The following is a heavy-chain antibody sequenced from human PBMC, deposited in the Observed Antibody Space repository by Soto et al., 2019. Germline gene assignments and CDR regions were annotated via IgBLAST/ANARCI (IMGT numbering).Heavy chain of an antibody. D-gene: IGHD3-3*01. J-gene: IGHJ3*02. V-gene: IGHV3-15*01. CDR1: GFNFINAW. CDR3: TPDPFYYDFWSGPPLDI. Sequence: GGFLRLPNAASGFNFINAWMSWIRQAPGKGLEWVGRIKSKTDGGTTDYAAPVKGRFTISRDDSKNTLYLQMNSLKTEDTAVYYCTPDPFYYDFWSGPPLDIWGQGTMVTVSS. CDR2: IKSKTDGGTT.